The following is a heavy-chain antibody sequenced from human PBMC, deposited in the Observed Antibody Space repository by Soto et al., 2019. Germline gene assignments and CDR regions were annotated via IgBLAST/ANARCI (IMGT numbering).Heavy chain of an antibody. CDR1: GFTFSSYA. V-gene: IGHV3-23*01. CDR3: AKELTVLRYFDWLLPPYYFDY. D-gene: IGHD3-9*01. CDR2: ISGSGGST. Sequence: EVQLLESGGGLVQPVGSLRLSCAASGFTFSSYAMSWVRQAPGKGLEWVSAISGSGGSTYYADSVKGRFTISRDNSKTTLYLQMNSLRAEDTAVYYCAKELTVLRYFDWLLPPYYFDYWGQGTLVTVSS. J-gene: IGHJ4*02.